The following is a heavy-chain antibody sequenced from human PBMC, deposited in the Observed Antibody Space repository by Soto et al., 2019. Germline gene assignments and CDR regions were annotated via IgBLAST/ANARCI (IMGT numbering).Heavy chain of an antibody. Sequence: GGSLRLSCAASGFTFSSYGMHWVRQAPGKGLEWVAVISYDGSNKYYADSVKGRFTISRDNSKNTLYLQMNSLRAEDTAVYYCARDGKGAAYTFGPYYFDSWGQGALVTVSS. CDR1: GFTFSSYG. CDR3: ARDGKGAAYTFGPYYFDS. V-gene: IGHV3-30*03. D-gene: IGHD1-1*01. CDR2: ISYDGSNK. J-gene: IGHJ4*02.